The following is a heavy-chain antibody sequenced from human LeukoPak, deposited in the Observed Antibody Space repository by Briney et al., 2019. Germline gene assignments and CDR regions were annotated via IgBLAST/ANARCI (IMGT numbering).Heavy chain of an antibody. V-gene: IGHV3-13*01. CDR1: GFTFSSYD. CDR3: ARVSGQQPSYGMDV. CDR2: IGTAGDT. D-gene: IGHD6-13*01. J-gene: IGHJ6*02. Sequence: GGSLRLSCAASGFTFSSYDMHWVRQATGKGLEWVSAIGTAGDTYYPGSVKGRFTISRENAKNSLYLQMNSLRAGDTAVYYCARVSGQQPSYGMDVWGQGTTVTVSS.